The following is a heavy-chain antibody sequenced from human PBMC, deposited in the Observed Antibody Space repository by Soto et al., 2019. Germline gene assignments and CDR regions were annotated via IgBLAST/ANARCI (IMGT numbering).Heavy chain of an antibody. J-gene: IGHJ5*02. CDR2: IYYSGST. CDR3: ARVRTEMAILRSYPNWFDP. CDR1: GGSISSGGYY. Sequence: SETLSLTCTVSGGSISSGGYYWSWIRQHPGKGLEWIGYIYYSGSTYYNPSLKSRVTISVDTSKNQFSLKLSSVTAADTAVYYCARVRTEMAILRSYPNWFDPWGQGPLVTVS. D-gene: IGHD2-2*02. V-gene: IGHV4-31*03.